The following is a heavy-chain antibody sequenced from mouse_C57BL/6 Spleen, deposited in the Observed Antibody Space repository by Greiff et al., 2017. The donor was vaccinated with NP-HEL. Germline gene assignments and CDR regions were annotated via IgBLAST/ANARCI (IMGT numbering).Heavy chain of an antibody. CDR3: ARYYGSSYDWYFDV. CDR1: GFTFSDYG. D-gene: IGHD1-1*01. CDR2: ISSGSSTI. Sequence: EVQGVESGGGLVKPGGSPKLSCAASGFTFSDYGMHWVRQAPEKGLEWVAYISSGSSTIYYADTVKGRFTISRDNAKNTLFLQMTSLRSEDTAMYYCARYYGSSYDWYFDVWGTGTTVTVSS. J-gene: IGHJ1*03. V-gene: IGHV5-17*01.